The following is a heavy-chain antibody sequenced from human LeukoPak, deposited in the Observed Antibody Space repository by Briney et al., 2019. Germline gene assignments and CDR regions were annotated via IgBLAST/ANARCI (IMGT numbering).Heavy chain of an antibody. CDR3: ARGHYSNRL. J-gene: IGHJ4*02. CDR2: IYIDGGT. V-gene: IGHV3-66*01. D-gene: IGHD2-2*01. Sequence: GGSLRLSCAASRDTLSSYSMNWVRQAPGKGLEWVSVIYIDGGTYYADSVKGRFTISRDNSKNTLLLQMNSLRAEDTAVYYCARGHYSNRLGGQGTLVTVSS. CDR1: RDTLSSYS.